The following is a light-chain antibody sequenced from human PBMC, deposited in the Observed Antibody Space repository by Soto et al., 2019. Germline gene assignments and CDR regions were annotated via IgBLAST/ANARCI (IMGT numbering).Light chain of an antibody. CDR2: YVS. CDR1: SSDVGAYNY. Sequence: QSALTQPRSVSGSPGQSVTISCIGASSDVGAYNYVSWYQRHPGKAPKRMIFYVSKRPSGVPDRFSGSKSGTSATLGITGLQTGDEADYYCATWESSLSVGVFGGGTKLTVL. J-gene: IGLJ3*02. CDR3: ATWESSLSVGV. V-gene: IGLV2-11*01.